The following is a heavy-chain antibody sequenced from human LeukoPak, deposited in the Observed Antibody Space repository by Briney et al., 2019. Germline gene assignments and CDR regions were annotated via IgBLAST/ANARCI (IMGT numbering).Heavy chain of an antibody. CDR3: ATETIGRHYDY. D-gene: IGHD1-14*01. Sequence: GGSLRLSRAASGFTFSSCGFNWVRQAPGKGLQWVSSIGPTGTDRYYADSVRGRFTISRDNAKNSMYLQMDSLRDEDTAVYYCATETIGRHYDYWGQGTLLTVSS. CDR1: GFTFSSCG. J-gene: IGHJ4*02. V-gene: IGHV3-21*01. CDR2: IGPTGTDR.